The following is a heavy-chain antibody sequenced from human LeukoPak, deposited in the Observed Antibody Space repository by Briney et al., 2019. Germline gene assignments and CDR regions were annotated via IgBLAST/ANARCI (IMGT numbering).Heavy chain of an antibody. V-gene: IGHV3-15*01. Sequence: GGSMRLSCAASGFTFSNAWMSWVRQAPGKGLEWVGRNKSKTDGGTTDYAAPVKGRFTISRDDSKNTLYLQMNSLKPEDTAVYYCTTDDGDYVIDYWGQGTLVTVSS. J-gene: IGHJ4*02. D-gene: IGHD4-17*01. CDR3: TTDDGDYVIDY. CDR1: GFTFSNAW. CDR2: NKSKTDGGTT.